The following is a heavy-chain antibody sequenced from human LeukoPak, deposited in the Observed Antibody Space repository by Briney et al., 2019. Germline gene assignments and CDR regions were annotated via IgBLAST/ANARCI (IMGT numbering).Heavy chain of an antibody. CDR1: GFTFSSYS. CDR2: ISSSSSYI. CDR3: ARVSGREDY. J-gene: IGHJ4*02. V-gene: IGHV3-21*01. Sequence: PGGSLRLSCAASGFTFSSYSKTWVRQAPGKGLEWVSSISSSSSYIYYADSVKGRFAISRDNAKNSLYLQMNSLRAEDTAVYYCARVSGREDYWGQGTLVTVSS. D-gene: IGHD5-12*01.